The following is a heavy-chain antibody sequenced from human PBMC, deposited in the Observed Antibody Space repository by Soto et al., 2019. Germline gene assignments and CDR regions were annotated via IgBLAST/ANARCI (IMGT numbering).Heavy chain of an antibody. V-gene: IGHV3-48*03. J-gene: IGHJ6*02. D-gene: IGHD3-3*01. CDR1: GFTFSSYE. CDR3: ARAGLRFLEWTGDGMDV. CDR2: ISSSGSTI. Sequence: GGSLRLSCAASGFTFSSYEMNWVRQAPGKGLEWVSYISSSGSTIYYADSVKGRFTISRDNAKNSLYLQMNSLRAEDTAVYYCARAGLRFLEWTGDGMDVWGQGTTATVYS.